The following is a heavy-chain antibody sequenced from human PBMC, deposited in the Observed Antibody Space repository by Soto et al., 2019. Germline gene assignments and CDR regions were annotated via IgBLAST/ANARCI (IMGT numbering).Heavy chain of an antibody. CDR3: AKGVPGIAVAGTGYFQH. J-gene: IGHJ1*01. D-gene: IGHD6-19*01. Sequence: EVQLLESGGGLVQPGGSLRLSCAASGFTFSSYAMSWVRQAPGKGLEWVSGISGSGDSTYYADSVKGRFTITRDNSKNTLNLHMNHLRAEDTAVYYCAKGVPGIAVAGTGYFQHWGQGTLVTVSS. CDR1: GFTFSSYA. CDR2: ISGSGDST. V-gene: IGHV3-23*01.